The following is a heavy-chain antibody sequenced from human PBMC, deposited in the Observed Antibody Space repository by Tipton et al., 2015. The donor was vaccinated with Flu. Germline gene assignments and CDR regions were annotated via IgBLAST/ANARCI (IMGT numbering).Heavy chain of an antibody. CDR3: ARAVGGWPHTSAAFDI. D-gene: IGHD5-24*01. CDR2: IYYSGST. V-gene: IGHV4-61*05. Sequence: TLSLTCTVSGGSISSRSYYWGWIRQPPGKGLEWIGNIYYSGSTNYNPSLKSRVTISVDTSKNQFSLKLSSVTAADTAVYYCARAVGGWPHTSAAFDIWGQGTMVTVSS. J-gene: IGHJ3*02. CDR1: GGSISSRSYY.